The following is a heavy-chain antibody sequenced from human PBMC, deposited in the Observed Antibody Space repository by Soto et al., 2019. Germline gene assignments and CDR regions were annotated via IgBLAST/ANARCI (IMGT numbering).Heavy chain of an antibody. V-gene: IGHV3-23*01. CDR2: ISGSGDST. CDR3: AKDAPRRIASRGFDP. Sequence: GGSLRLSCAASGFTFRSYAMSWVRQAPGKGLEWVSAISGSGDSTDYADSVKGRFTISRDNSKNTLYLQMNSLRADDTAVYYCAKDAPRRIASRGFDPWGHGTLVTVSS. CDR1: GFTFRSYA. J-gene: IGHJ5*02. D-gene: IGHD6-6*01.